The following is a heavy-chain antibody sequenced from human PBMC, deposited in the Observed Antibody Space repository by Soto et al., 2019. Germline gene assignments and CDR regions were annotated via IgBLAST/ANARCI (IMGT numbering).Heavy chain of an antibody. V-gene: IGHV1-8*01. J-gene: IGHJ4*02. CDR1: GYTFTSYD. CDR3: ARGLANLVTIFGVVMVPNFDY. D-gene: IGHD3-3*01. Sequence: QVQLVQSGAEVKKPGASVKVSCKASGYTFTSYDINWVRQATGQGLEWMGWMNPNSGNTGYAQKFQGRVTMTRNTSISTAYMELSSLRSEDTAVYYCARGLANLVTIFGVVMVPNFDYWGQGTLVTVSS. CDR2: MNPNSGNT.